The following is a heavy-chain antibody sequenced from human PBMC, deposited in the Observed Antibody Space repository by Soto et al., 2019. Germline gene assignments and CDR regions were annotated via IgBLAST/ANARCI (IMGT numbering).Heavy chain of an antibody. CDR1: GASFSGYY. D-gene: IGHD6-19*01. J-gene: IGHJ4*02. CDR2: INHTGST. CDR3: ARGSEGQWLVL. Sequence: QVQLQQWGAGLLKPSETLSLTCAVYGASFSGYYWSWIRQPPGKGLEWIGEINHTGSTNYNPSLKSRVTISVDTSKNQFSLNLTSVTAADTAVYYCARGSEGQWLVLWCQGTLVTVSS. V-gene: IGHV4-34*01.